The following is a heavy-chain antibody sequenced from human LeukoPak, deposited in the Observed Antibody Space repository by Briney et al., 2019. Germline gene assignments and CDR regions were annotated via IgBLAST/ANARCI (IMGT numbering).Heavy chain of an antibody. CDR2: IYYSGST. CDR1: GVSISSSNSY. V-gene: IGHV4-39*07. Sequence: SETLSLTCTVSGVSISSSNSYWGWIRQPPGKGLEWIGSIYYSGSTYYNPSLKSRVTISVDTSKNQFSLKLSSVTAADTAVYYCARVEMATSIDYWGQGTLVTVSS. J-gene: IGHJ4*02. CDR3: ARVEMATSIDY. D-gene: IGHD5-24*01.